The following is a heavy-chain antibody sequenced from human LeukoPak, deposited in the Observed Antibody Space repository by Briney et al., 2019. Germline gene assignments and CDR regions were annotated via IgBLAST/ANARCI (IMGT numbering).Heavy chain of an antibody. CDR1: GFTFTSSA. J-gene: IGHJ4*02. V-gene: IGHV1-58*02. D-gene: IGHD6-13*01. Sequence: SVTVSCKASGFTFTSSAMQWVRQARGQRLEWIGWIVVGSGNTNYAQKFQERVTITRDMSTSTAYMELSSLRSEDTAVYYCAAVPDTGIAAGDYWGQGTLVTVSS. CDR2: IVVGSGNT. CDR3: AAVPDTGIAAGDY.